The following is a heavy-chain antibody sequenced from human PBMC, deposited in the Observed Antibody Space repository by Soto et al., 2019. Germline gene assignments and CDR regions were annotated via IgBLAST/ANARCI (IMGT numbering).Heavy chain of an antibody. D-gene: IGHD5-12*01. J-gene: IGHJ6*02. CDR2: ISDSGGSK. CDR1: GFTFSSYA. CDR3: ARDRLPRIVAAQTILLPVKYYYGMDV. Sequence: GGSLRLSCAASGFTFSSYAMSWVRQAPGKGLERVSAISDSGGSKYYADSVKGRFTISRDNSKNTLYRQMNSLRAEDTAVYYCARDRLPRIVAAQTILLPVKYYYGMDVWGQGTTVTVSS. V-gene: IGHV3-23*01.